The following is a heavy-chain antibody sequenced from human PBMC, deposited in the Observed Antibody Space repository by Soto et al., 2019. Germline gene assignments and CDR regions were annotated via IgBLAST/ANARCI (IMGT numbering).Heavy chain of an antibody. CDR3: ATFVVPARRHTDFAL. Sequence: ETLIDPNTVSAKTLSPCNYLCALVPLTREKGLDWIGNIYYTGNTYYKPTLKSRVTISVETSKNQFSLKLNSVTAADTAVYYCATFVVPARRHTDFALWGPGSLVTVS. V-gene: IGHV4-39*01. CDR1: AKTLSPCNYL. J-gene: IGHJ4*02. CDR2: IYYTGNT. D-gene: IGHD2-21*02.